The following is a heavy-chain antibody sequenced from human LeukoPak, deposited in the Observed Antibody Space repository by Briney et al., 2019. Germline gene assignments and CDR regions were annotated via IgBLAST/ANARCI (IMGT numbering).Heavy chain of an antibody. Sequence: GASVKVSCKASGGIVSSYTISWVRQAPGQGLEWMGRIIPILGIANYAQKFQGRVTITADKSTSTAYMELSSLRSEDTAVYYCARMGCSSTSCHPYYYYYMDVWGKGTTVTVSS. V-gene: IGHV1-69*02. J-gene: IGHJ6*03. D-gene: IGHD2-2*01. CDR2: IIPILGIA. CDR3: ARMGCSSTSCHPYYYYYMDV. CDR1: GGIVSSYT.